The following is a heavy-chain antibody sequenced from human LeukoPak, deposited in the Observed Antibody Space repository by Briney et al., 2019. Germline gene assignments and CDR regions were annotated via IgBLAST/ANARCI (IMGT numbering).Heavy chain of an antibody. CDR1: GFTFSSYS. D-gene: IGHD3-3*01. CDR2: ISSSSSYI. J-gene: IGHJ4*02. CDR3: ASSQNLEWSKDAYYFDY. V-gene: IGHV3-21*01. Sequence: GGSLRLSCAASGFTFSSYSMNWVRQAPGKGLEWVSSISSSSSYIYYADSVKGRFTISRDNAKNSLYLQMNRLRAEDTAVYYCASSQNLEWSKDAYYFDYWGQGTLVTVSS.